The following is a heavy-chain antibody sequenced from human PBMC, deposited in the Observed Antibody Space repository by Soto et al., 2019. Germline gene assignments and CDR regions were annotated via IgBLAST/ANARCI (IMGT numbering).Heavy chain of an antibody. CDR2: ISGSGGST. J-gene: IGHJ4*02. CDR1: GFTFSSYA. D-gene: IGHD2-15*01. V-gene: IGHV3-23*01. CDR3: AKSSGYCSGGSCYLGPYYFDY. Sequence: GGSLRLSCAASGFTFSSYAMSWVRQAPGKGLEWVSAISGSGGSTYYADSVKGRFTISRDNSKNTLYLQMNSLRAEDTAVYYCAKSSGYCSGGSCYLGPYYFDYWGQGTLVTVSS.